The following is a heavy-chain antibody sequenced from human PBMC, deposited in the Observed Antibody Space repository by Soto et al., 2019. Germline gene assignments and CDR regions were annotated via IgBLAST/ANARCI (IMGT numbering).Heavy chain of an antibody. CDR1: GFTFTNYG. D-gene: IGHD3-3*01. CDR3: AKVIDFGSPVGRGVGMDV. Sequence: GGSLRLSCAVSGFTFTNYGITWVRQAPGKGLEWVSAISGSGGSTYYADSVKGRFTISRDNSKNTLYLQMNSLRAEDTAVYYCAKVIDFGSPVGRGVGMDVWGQGTTVTVSS. V-gene: IGHV3-23*01. J-gene: IGHJ6*02. CDR2: ISGSGGST.